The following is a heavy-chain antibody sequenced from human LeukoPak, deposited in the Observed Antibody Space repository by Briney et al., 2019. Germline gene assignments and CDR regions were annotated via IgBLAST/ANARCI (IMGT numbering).Heavy chain of an antibody. CDR3: ARDRKGTMVRGVLGNWFDP. CDR1: GFTFSSYW. Sequence: GGSLRLSCAASGFTFSSYWMSWVRQAPGKGLEWVSVIYSGGSTYYADSVKGRFTISRDNSKNTLYLQMNSLRAEDTAVYYCARDRKGTMVRGVLGNWFDPWGQGTLVTVSS. CDR2: IYSGGST. V-gene: IGHV3-53*01. J-gene: IGHJ5*02. D-gene: IGHD3-10*01.